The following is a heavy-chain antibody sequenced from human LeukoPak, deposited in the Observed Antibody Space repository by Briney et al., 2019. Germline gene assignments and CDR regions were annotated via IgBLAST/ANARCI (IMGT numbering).Heavy chain of an antibody. CDR1: GFTFSNYD. CDR3: ATGDNSGYDY. J-gene: IGHJ4*01. Sequence: GMSLRLSCAASGFTFSNYDMHWVRQAPGKGLEWVALISYGGSNEYYGGSVKGRFTISRDNTKNTLYLQMNSLSAEHTAVYYCATGDNSGYDYWGHGTLVTVSS. CDR2: ISYGGSNE. V-gene: IGHV3-30*03. D-gene: IGHD3-22*01.